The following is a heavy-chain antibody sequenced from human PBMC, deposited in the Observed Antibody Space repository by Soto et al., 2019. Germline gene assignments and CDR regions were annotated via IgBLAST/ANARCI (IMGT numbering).Heavy chain of an antibody. CDR2: INAGNGNT. Sequence: GASVKVSCKASGYTFTGYAVHWVRQAPGQRLEWMGWINAGNGNTKYSQKFQGRVTITRDTSASTAYMELSSLRSEDTAVYYCAASVVTAIYYFDYWGQGTLVTVSS. V-gene: IGHV1-3*01. CDR3: AASVVTAIYYFDY. J-gene: IGHJ4*02. CDR1: GYTFTGYA. D-gene: IGHD2-21*02.